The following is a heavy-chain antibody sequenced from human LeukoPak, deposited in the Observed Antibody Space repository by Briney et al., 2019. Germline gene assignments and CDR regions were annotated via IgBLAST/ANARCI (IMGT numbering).Heavy chain of an antibody. Sequence: GGSLRLSCAASGFTFSGSAMHWVRQASGKGLEWVGRIRSKANSYATAYAASVKGRFTISRDDSKNTAYLQMNGLKTEDTAVYYCTRLFLYYDSSGYYSDYWGQGTLVTVSS. V-gene: IGHV3-73*01. D-gene: IGHD3-22*01. J-gene: IGHJ4*02. CDR3: TRLFLYYDSSGYYSDY. CDR1: GFTFSGSA. CDR2: IRSKANSYAT.